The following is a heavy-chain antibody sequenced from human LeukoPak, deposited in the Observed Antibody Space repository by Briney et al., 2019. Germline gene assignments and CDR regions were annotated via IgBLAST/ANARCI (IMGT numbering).Heavy chain of an antibody. J-gene: IGHJ6*03. D-gene: IGHD4-17*01. Sequence: GGSLRLSCAASGFTFRSYVLHWVRHAPGKALEHLSHISRDGDRAYYANSVKGRFSISRDNSRDTLCLQMDSLRPGDTGVYYCAKTKTEKFIYGPYRDYYYMDVWGKGTAVTVSS. CDR2: ISRDGDRA. CDR3: AKTKTEKFIYGPYRDYYYMDV. V-gene: IGHV3-64*01. CDR1: GFTFRSYV.